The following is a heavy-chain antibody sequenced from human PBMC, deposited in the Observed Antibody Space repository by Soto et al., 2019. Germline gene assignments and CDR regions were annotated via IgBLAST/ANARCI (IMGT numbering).Heavy chain of an antibody. CDR1: GFTFSSYG. D-gene: IGHD6-13*01. CDR3: ARDGGSKVVGYIPIE. V-gene: IGHV3-33*01. CDR2: IWYDGSNK. Sequence: QVQLVESGGGVVQPGRSLRLSCAASGFTFSSYGMHWVRQAPGKGLEWVAVIWYDGSNKYYADSVKGRFTISRDNSKNTLDLQMNSLRAEDTAVYYCARDGGSKVVGYIPIEWGQGTLVTVSS. J-gene: IGHJ4*02.